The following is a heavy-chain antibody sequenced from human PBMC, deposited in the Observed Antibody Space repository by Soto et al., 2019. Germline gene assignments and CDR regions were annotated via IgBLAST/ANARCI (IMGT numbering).Heavy chain of an antibody. D-gene: IGHD3-10*01. CDR2: ISGSGGST. V-gene: IGHV3-23*01. CDR1: GFTFSSYA. CDR3: AKDIGHGSGSALDY. J-gene: IGHJ4*02. Sequence: GGSLRLSCAASGFTFSSYAMSWVRQAPGKGLEWVSAISGSGGSTYYADSVKGRFTISRDNSKNTLYLQMNSLRAEDTAVYYCAKDIGHGSGSALDYWGQGTLVTVSS.